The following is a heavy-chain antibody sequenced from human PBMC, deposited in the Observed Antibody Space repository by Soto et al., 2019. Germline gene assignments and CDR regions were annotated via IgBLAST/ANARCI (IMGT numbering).Heavy chain of an antibody. CDR1: GGSFSGYY. D-gene: IGHD3-22*01. CDR3: ARSYDSSAYYSG. Sequence: QVQLQQWGAGVLKPSETLSLTCAVYGGSFSGYYWNWIRQPPGKGLEWIGEINHSGSANYNFSPSLKSRITISVDTSKNKFSLELSSVTAADTAVYYCARSYDSSAYYSGWGQGTLFTVSS. CDR2: INHSGSA. J-gene: IGHJ4*02. V-gene: IGHV4-34*01.